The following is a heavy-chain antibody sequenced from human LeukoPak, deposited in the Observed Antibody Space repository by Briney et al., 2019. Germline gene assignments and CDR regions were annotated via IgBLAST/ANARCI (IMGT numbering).Heavy chain of an antibody. D-gene: IGHD3-10*01. J-gene: IGHJ6*03. Sequence: SQTLSLTCTVSGGSISSGGYYWGWIRQHPGKGLEWIGYIHYSGSTYYNPSLKSRVTISVDTSKNQFSLKLSSVTAADTAVYYCARMYYYGSGSWSGYYYYYMDVWGKGTTVTVSS. CDR3: ARMYYYGSGSWSGYYYYYMDV. CDR2: IHYSGST. CDR1: GGSISSGGYY. V-gene: IGHV4-31*03.